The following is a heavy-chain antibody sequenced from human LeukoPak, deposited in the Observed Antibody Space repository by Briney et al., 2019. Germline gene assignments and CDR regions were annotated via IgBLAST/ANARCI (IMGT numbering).Heavy chain of an antibody. CDR1: GGSISTYY. D-gene: IGHD2-2*01. CDR3: ARDRHCTSTSRHSDASDV. V-gene: IGHV4-4*07. CDR2: IYTSGRT. Sequence: SETLSLTCTVSGGSISTYYFSWIRQPAGKGLEWIGHIYTSGRTDYNPSLKSRVTMSVDTSKNQFSLKLSSVTAADTAVYYCARDRHCTSTSRHSDASDVWGQGTLVTVSS. J-gene: IGHJ3*01.